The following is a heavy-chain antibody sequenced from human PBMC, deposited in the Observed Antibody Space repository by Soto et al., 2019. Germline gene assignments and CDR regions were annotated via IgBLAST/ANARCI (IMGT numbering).Heavy chain of an antibody. CDR3: AQMWFGELWHGMDV. J-gene: IGHJ6*02. Sequence: QLVQSGAEVKKPGSSVKVSCKASGGDFLSYTMSWVRQAPGQGPEWMGTIIPILDVAKNAQKFQGRVAITADKATSTVYMDLRSLRSDDTAVYYCAQMWFGELWHGMDVWGQGTTITVSS. D-gene: IGHD3-10*01. V-gene: IGHV1-69*02. CDR2: IIPILDVA. CDR1: GGDFLSYT.